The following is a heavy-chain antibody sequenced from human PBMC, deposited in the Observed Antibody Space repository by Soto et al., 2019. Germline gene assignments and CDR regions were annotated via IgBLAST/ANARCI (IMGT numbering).Heavy chain of an antibody. CDR2: VNPHGGST. CDR3: ARSSGGNFGIIIEGSNWFDP. D-gene: IGHD3-3*01. CDR1: GDTFTSYY. J-gene: IGHJ5*02. V-gene: IGHV1-46*01. Sequence: ASVKVSCQAPGDTFTSYYLNWVRQAPGQGLEWMGVVNPHGGSTKYAQKFQGRITMTRDTSRSTVYMELSSLRSDDTAIYYCARSSGGNFGIIIEGSNWFDPWGQGTLVTVSS.